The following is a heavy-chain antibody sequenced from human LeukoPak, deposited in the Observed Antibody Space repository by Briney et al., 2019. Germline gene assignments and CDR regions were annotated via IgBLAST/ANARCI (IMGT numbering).Heavy chain of an antibody. CDR3: ARQAAYCGGDCYWVYNWFDP. V-gene: IGHV4-59*08. Sequence: PSETLSLTCTVSGGSISSYYWSWIRQPPGKGLEWIGYIYYSGSTNYNPSLKSRVTISVDTSKNQFSLKLSSVTAADTAVYYCARQAAYCGGDCYWVYNWFDPWGRGTLVTVSS. CDR2: IYYSGST. J-gene: IGHJ5*01. CDR1: GGSISSYY. D-gene: IGHD2-21*02.